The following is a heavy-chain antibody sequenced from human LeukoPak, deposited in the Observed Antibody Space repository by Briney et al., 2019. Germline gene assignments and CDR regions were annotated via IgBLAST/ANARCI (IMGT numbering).Heavy chain of an antibody. CDR3: ASGCGGSCYSGIDY. CDR2: ISGSSSYI. Sequence: GGSLRLSCAASGFTFSSYSMNWVRQAPGKGLEWVSSISGSSSYIYYADSVKGRFTISRDNAKNSLYLQMNSLRAEDTAVYYCASGCGGSCYSGIDYWGQGTLVTVSS. J-gene: IGHJ4*02. CDR1: GFTFSSYS. D-gene: IGHD2-15*01. V-gene: IGHV3-21*01.